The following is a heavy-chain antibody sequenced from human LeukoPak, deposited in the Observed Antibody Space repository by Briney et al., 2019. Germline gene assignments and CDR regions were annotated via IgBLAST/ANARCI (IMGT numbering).Heavy chain of an antibody. Sequence: PGGSLRLSCAASGFTVSSNYMSWVRQAPGKGLEWVSVIYSGGSTYYADSVKGRFTISRDNSKNTLYLQMNSLRAEDTAVYYCAREGEAMIVVVMGYFDYWGQGTLVTVSS. J-gene: IGHJ4*02. CDR1: GFTVSSNY. D-gene: IGHD3-22*01. CDR2: IYSGGST. V-gene: IGHV3-66*01. CDR3: AREGEAMIVVVMGYFDY.